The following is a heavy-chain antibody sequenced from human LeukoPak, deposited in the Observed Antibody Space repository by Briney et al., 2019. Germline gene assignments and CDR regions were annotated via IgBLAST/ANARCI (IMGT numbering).Heavy chain of an antibody. CDR3: ARVQPEPRKPNYDILTGSGAFDI. Sequence: SVKVSCKASGGTFSSYAISWVRQAPGQGVEWMGGIIPIFGTANYAQKFQGRVTITADESTSTAYMELSSLRSEDTAVYYCARVQPEPRKPNYDILTGSGAFDIWGQGTMVTVSS. D-gene: IGHD3-9*01. CDR1: GGTFSSYA. CDR2: IIPIFGTA. J-gene: IGHJ3*02. V-gene: IGHV1-69*13.